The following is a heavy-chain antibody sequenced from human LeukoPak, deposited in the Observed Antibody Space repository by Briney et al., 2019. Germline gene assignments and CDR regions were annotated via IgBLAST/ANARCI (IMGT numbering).Heavy chain of an antibody. CDR1: GYSFTSYW. J-gene: IGHJ5*02. V-gene: IGHV5-10-1*01. D-gene: IGHD6-13*01. CDR3: ARRLAAAGDLTWFDP. Sequence: GESLRISCKGSGYSFTSYWISWVRQMPGKGLEWMGRIDPSDSYTNYSPSFQGHVTISADKSISTAYLQWSSLKASDTAMYYCARRLAAAGDLTWFDPWGQGTRVTVSS. CDR2: IDPSDSYT.